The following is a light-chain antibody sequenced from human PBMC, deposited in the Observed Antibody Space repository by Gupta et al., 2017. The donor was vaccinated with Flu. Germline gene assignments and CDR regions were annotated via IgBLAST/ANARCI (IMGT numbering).Light chain of an antibody. CDR2: GAS. CDR3: QQDNNWPRT. CDR1: QSVSSN. V-gene: IGKV3-15*01. J-gene: IGKJ1*01. Sequence: EIVMTQSPATLSVSPGERATLSCRASQSVSSNLAWYQQKPGQAPRLLIYGASTSATGIPARFSGSGSGTEFTLTISSLQSEDFAVYFCQQDNNWPRTFGQGTKV.